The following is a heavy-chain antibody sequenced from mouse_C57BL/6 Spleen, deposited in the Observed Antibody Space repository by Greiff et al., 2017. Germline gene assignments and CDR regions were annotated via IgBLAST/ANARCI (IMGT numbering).Heavy chain of an antibody. CDR3: ARFYYYGSSYFDY. V-gene: IGHV1-52*01. CDR2: IDPSDSET. J-gene: IGHJ2*01. Sequence: QVQLQQPGAELVRPGSSVKLSCKASGYTFTSYWMHWVKQRPIQGLEWIGNIDPSDSETHYNQKFKDKATLTVDKSSSTAYMQLSSLTSEDSAVYYCARFYYYGSSYFDYWGQGTTLTVSS. D-gene: IGHD1-1*01. CDR1: GYTFTSYW.